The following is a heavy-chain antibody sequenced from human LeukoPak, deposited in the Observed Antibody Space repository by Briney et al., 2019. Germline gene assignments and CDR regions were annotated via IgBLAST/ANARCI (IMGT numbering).Heavy chain of an antibody. V-gene: IGHV1-69*13. CDR2: IIPIFGTA. Sequence: SVKVSFKASGGTFSSYAISWVRQAPGQGLEWMGGIIPIFGTANYAQKFQGRVTITADESTSTAYMELSSLRSEDTAVYYCARETPNYDIFWGQGTLVTVSS. D-gene: IGHD3-9*01. J-gene: IGHJ4*02. CDR3: ARETPNYDIF. CDR1: GGTFSSYA.